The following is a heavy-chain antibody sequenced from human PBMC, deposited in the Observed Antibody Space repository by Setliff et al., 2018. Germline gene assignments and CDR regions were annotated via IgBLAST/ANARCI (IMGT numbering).Heavy chain of an antibody. D-gene: IGHD6-6*01. V-gene: IGHV4-59*01. CDR1: GDSINNFY. Sequence: LSLTCTVSGDSINNFYWTWIRQPPGKGLEWIGYIYHSGGTSYNPSLKSRVTISVDTSKNQFSLNLSSVTAADTAVYYCARGQATSSRSSLVYWGQGILVTISS. CDR3: ARGQATSSRSSLVY. J-gene: IGHJ4*02. CDR2: IYHSGGT.